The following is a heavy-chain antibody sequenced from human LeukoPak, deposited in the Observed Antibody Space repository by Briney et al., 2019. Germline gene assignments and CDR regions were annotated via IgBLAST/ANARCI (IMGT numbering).Heavy chain of an antibody. D-gene: IGHD3-22*01. J-gene: IGHJ3*02. Sequence: SETLSLTCTVSGASISSSSYYWGWIRRSPGKGLEWIGSIYYSGSTYFNPSLKSRVTMSVDTSKNHFSLKLTSVTAADTAVYYCARHPGYYDSSGYYVSAFDIWGQGTMVTVSS. CDR1: GASISSSSYY. CDR2: IYYSGST. V-gene: IGHV4-39*01. CDR3: ARHPGYYDSSGYYVSAFDI.